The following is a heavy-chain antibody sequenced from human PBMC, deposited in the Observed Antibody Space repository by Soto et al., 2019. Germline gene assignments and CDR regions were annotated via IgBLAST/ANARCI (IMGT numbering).Heavy chain of an antibody. V-gene: IGHV3-23*01. D-gene: IGHD3-22*01. CDR2: ISGSGGST. Sequence: GGSLRLSCAASGFTFSSYAMSWVRQAPGKGLEWVSAISGSGGSTYYADSVKGRFTISRDNSKNTLYLQMNSLRAEDTAVYYCAKVGKTYYCDSSGYYFVYWGQGTLVTVSS. J-gene: IGHJ4*02. CDR1: GFTFSSYA. CDR3: AKVGKTYYCDSSGYYFVY.